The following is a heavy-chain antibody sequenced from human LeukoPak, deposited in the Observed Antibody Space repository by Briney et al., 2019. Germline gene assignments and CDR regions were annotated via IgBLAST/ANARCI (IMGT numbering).Heavy chain of an antibody. J-gene: IGHJ4*02. CDR3: ARETEYGDYGD. CDR1: GGSISSYY. V-gene: IGHV4-59*12. D-gene: IGHD4-17*01. CDR2: IYYSGST. Sequence: PSETLSLTCTVSGGSISSYYWSWIRQPPGKGLEWIGYIYYSGSTNYNPSLKSRVTISVDTSKNQFSLKLSSVTAADTALYFCARETEYGDYGDWGQGTLVTVSS.